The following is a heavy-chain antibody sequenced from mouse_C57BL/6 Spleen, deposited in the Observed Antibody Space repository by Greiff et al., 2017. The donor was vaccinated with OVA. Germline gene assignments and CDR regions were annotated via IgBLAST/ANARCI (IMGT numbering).Heavy chain of an antibody. CDR2: IDPSDSYT. V-gene: IGHV1-59*01. CDR3: ASGRDSSGPFAY. Sequence: QVQLQQPGAELVRPGTSVKLSCKAFGYTFTSYWMHWVKQRPGQGLEWIGVIDPSDSYTNYNQKFKGKATLTVDTSSSTAYMQLSSLTSEDSAVYYCASGRDSSGPFAYWGQGTLVTVSA. J-gene: IGHJ3*01. CDR1: GYTFTSYW. D-gene: IGHD3-2*02.